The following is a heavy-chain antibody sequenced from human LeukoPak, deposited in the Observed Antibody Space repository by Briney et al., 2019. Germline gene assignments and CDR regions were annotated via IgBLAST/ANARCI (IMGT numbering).Heavy chain of an antibody. D-gene: IGHD3-3*01. Sequence: GGSLRLSCAASGFTFSSYWMHWVRQAPGKGLVWVSRIKSDGSNTNYADSVKGRFTISRDNAKNTLHLQMNSLRAEDTAVYYCTGGGYYGSGRYYFDSWGQGTLVTVSS. CDR1: GFTFSSYW. J-gene: IGHJ4*02. CDR3: TGGGYYGSGRYYFDS. V-gene: IGHV3-74*01. CDR2: IKSDGSNT.